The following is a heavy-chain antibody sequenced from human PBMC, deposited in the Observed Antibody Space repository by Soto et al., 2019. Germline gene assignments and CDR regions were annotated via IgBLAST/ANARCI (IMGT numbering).Heavy chain of an antibody. CDR2: INPNSGGT. J-gene: IGHJ2*01. CDR1: GYTFTGYY. D-gene: IGHD6-19*01. Sequence: QVQLVQSGAEVKKPGASVKVSCKASGYTFTGYYMHWVRQAPGQGLEWMGWINPNSGGTNYAQKFQGRVTMIRDTSISTAYMELSRLRSDDTAVYYCAREAPDIAVVGTRYFDLWGRGTLVTVSS. CDR3: AREAPDIAVVGTRYFDL. V-gene: IGHV1-2*02.